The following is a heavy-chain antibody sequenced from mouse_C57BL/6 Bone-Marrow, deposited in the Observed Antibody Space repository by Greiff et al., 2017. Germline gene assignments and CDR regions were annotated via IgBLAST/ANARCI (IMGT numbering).Heavy chain of an antibody. D-gene: IGHD1-1*01. CDR2: IYPRDGST. CDR3: AREDFGSSHYYAMDY. V-gene: IGHV1-78*01. Sequence: VQLQQSDAELVKPGASVKISCKVSGYTFTDHTIHWMKQRPEQGLEWIGYIYPRDGSTKYNEKFKGKATLTADKSSSTAYMQLNSLTSEDSAVYFCAREDFGSSHYYAMDYWGQGTSVTVSS. CDR1: GYTFTDHT. J-gene: IGHJ4*01.